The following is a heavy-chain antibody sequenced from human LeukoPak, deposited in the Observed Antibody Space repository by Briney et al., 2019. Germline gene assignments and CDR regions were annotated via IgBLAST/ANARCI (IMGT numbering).Heavy chain of an antibody. D-gene: IGHD2-15*01. J-gene: IGHJ4*02. V-gene: IGHV3-23*01. CDR2: ISGSGGST. CDR1: GFAFSSYA. CDR3: ARDLILADNGGSSAHDF. Sequence: GGSLRLSCAASGFAFSSYAMNWVRQAPGKGLQWVSAISGSGGSTYYADSVKGRFTISRDNAKKSLYLQMNSLRAEDTAVYYCARDLILADNGGSSAHDFWGQGTLVTVSS.